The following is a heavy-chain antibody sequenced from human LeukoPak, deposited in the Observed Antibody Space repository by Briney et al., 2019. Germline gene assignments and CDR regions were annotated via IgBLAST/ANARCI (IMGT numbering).Heavy chain of an antibody. J-gene: IGHJ4*02. CDR2: ISSSGSTI. CDR3: ASGPQAAAGNFDY. V-gene: IGHV3-48*04. D-gene: IGHD6-13*01. Sequence: PGGSLRLSCAASGFTFSSYSMNWVRQAPGKGLEWVSNISSSGSTIYYADSVKGRFTISSDNAKNSLYLQMNSLRAEDTAGYYCASGPQAAAGNFDYWGQGTLVTVSS. CDR1: GFTFSSYS.